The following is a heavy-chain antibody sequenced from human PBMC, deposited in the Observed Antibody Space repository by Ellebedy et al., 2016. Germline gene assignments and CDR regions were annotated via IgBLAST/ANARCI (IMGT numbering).Heavy chain of an antibody. CDR2: IIPIFGTA. V-gene: IGHV1-69*06. Sequence: SVKVSXXASGGTFSSYAISWVRQAPGQGLEWMGGIIPIFGTANYAQKFQGRVTITADKSTSTAYMELSSLRSEDTAVYYCARVYIQSSSWYDGYYYYYGMDVWGRGTLVTVSS. CDR3: ARVYIQSSSWYDGYYYYYGMDV. D-gene: IGHD6-13*01. CDR1: GGTFSSYA. J-gene: IGHJ6*02.